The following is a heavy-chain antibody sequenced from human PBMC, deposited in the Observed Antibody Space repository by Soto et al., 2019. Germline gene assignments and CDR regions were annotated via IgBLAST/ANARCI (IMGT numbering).Heavy chain of an antibody. CDR2: IWYDGRNT. CDR1: GFTFSSHG. Sequence: GGTLPISCAASGFTFSSHGIHWVRQAPGKGLAWVAVIWYDGRNTYYADSVKGRFTISRDNSKNTLFLQRNSLRAEDTSVYYCAREGLGDSSSYYYYYMDVWGKGTTFTDSS. CDR3: AREGLGDSSSYYYYYMDV. J-gene: IGHJ6*03. V-gene: IGHV3-33*01. D-gene: IGHD6-6*01.